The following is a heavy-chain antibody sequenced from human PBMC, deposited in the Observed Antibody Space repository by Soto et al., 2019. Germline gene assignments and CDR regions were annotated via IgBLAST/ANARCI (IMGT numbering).Heavy chain of an antibody. D-gene: IGHD3-3*01. CDR2: IWYDGSNK. V-gene: IGHV3-33*01. Sequence: GGSLRLSCAASGFTFSSYGMHWVRQAPGKGLEWVAVIWYDGSNKYYADSVKGRFTISRDNSKNTLYLQMNSLRAEDTAVYYCARPSNVLRFLEWFPDDAFDIWGQGTMVTV. CDR1: GFTFSSYG. J-gene: IGHJ3*02. CDR3: ARPSNVLRFLEWFPDDAFDI.